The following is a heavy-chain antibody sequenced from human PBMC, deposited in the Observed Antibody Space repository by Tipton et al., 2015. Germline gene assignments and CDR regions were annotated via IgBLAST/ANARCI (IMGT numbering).Heavy chain of an antibody. Sequence: TLPLTCSVSGGSVTSNNYFWSWIRQPPGKGLEWIGYIFHSGSTSYNPSLRSRVFISIDTSKNQFSLKLNSVTAADTAVYYCARGGAGYYYDSVGYLSWGQGTLVTVSS. CDR2: IFHSGST. CDR1: GGSVTSNNYF. CDR3: ARGGAGYYYDSVGYLS. D-gene: IGHD3-22*01. J-gene: IGHJ5*02. V-gene: IGHV4-61*01.